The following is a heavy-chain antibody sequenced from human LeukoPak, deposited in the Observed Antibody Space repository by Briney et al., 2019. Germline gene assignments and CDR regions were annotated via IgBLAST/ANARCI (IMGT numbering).Heavy chain of an antibody. CDR2: INHSGST. CDR1: GGSFSGYY. CDR3: ARGLSGVDY. V-gene: IGHV4-34*01. Sequence: PSETLSLTCAVYGGSFSGYYWSWIRLPPGKGLEWIGEINHSGSTNYNPSLKSRVTISVDTSKNQFPLKLSSVTAADTAVYYCARGLSGVDYWGQGTLVTVSS. D-gene: IGHD6-25*01. J-gene: IGHJ4*02.